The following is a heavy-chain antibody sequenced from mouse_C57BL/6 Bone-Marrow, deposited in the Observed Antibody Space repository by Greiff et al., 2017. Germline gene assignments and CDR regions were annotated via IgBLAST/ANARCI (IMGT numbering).Heavy chain of an antibody. Sequence: QVQLQQSGAALVRPGASVKLSCKASGYTFTDYYINWVKQRPGQGLEWIARIYPGSGNTYYNEKFKGKATLTAETSSSTAYMQLSSLTSEDSAVYFCAGGEAQARAWFACWGRGTLVTVSA. CDR1: GYTFTDYY. CDR2: IYPGSGNT. CDR3: AGGEAQARAWFAC. V-gene: IGHV1-76*01. D-gene: IGHD3-2*02. J-gene: IGHJ3*01.